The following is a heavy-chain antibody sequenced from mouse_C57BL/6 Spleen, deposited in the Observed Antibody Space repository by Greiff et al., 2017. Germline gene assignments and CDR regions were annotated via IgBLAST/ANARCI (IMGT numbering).Heavy chain of an antibody. CDR1: GYTFTSYW. CDR3: ASSIVGDYAMDY. D-gene: IGHD2-10*02. Sequence: QVQLQQPGAELVRPGSSVKLSCKASGYTFTSYWMHWVKQRPIQGLEWIGNIDPSDSETHYNQKFKDKATLTVDKSSRTAYMQLSSLTSEDSAVYYCASSIVGDYAMDYWGQGTSVTVSS. V-gene: IGHV1-52*01. CDR2: IDPSDSET. J-gene: IGHJ4*01.